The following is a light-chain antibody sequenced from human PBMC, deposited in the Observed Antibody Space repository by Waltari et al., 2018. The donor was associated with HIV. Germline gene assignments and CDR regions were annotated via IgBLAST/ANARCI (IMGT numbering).Light chain of an antibody. CDR2: EAV. Sequence: QSALTQPASVSGSPGQSITISCTGTSNDVGNYTLVSWYQQYPGHAPQLMIYEAVKRASGVANRSSSSRSGNTASLTISGLQAEDEADYYCCSYGGSSTWVFGGGTKLTVL. CDR1: SNDVGNYTL. CDR3: CSYGGSSTWV. V-gene: IGLV2-23*01. J-gene: IGLJ3*02.